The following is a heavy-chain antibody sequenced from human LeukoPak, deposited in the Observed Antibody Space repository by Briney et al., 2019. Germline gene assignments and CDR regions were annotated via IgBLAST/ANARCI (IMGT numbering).Heavy chain of an antibody. J-gene: IGHJ4*02. Sequence: GASVKVSCKASGYTFTTYYMHWVRQAPGQGLEWMGIINPGGGTTTYAQKLQGRVTMTTDTSTSTAYMELRSLRSDDTAVYYCARSPAAAANRGDYWGQGTLVTVSS. CDR2: INPGGGTT. D-gene: IGHD6-13*01. CDR3: ARSPAAAANRGDY. CDR1: GYTFTTYY. V-gene: IGHV1-46*01.